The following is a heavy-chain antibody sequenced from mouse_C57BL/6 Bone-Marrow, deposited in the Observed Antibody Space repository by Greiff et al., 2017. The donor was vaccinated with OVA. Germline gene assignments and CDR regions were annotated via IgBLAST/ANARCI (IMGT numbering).Heavy chain of an antibody. Sequence: QVQLKQPGAELVRPGTSVKLSCKASGYTFTSYWMHWVKQRPGQGLEWIGVIDPSDSYTNYNQKFKGKATLTVDTSSSTAYMQLSSLTSEDSAVYYCASILRLRDYWGQGTTLTVSS. V-gene: IGHV1-59*01. J-gene: IGHJ2*01. CDR1: GYTFTSYW. CDR2: IDPSDSYT. CDR3: ASILRLRDY. D-gene: IGHD1-1*01.